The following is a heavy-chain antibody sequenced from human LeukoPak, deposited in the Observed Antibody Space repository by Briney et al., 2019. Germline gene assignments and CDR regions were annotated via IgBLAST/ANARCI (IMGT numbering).Heavy chain of an antibody. Sequence: PGGSLRLSCAASGFTFSSYAMHWVRQAPGKGLEYVSAISSNGGSTYYANSVKGRFTISRDNSKNTLYLQMGSLRAEDMAVYYCARAEGHYDFWSGYPYWGQGTLVTVSS. CDR2: ISSNGGST. D-gene: IGHD3-3*01. CDR1: GFTFSSYA. V-gene: IGHV3-64*01. CDR3: ARAEGHYDFWSGYPY. J-gene: IGHJ4*02.